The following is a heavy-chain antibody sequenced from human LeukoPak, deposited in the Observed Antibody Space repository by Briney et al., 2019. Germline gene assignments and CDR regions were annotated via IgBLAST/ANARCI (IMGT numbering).Heavy chain of an antibody. CDR2: IYTTGSA. Sequence: PSETLSLTCSVSGDPISGYFWTWIRQPAGKGLEWAGRIYTTGSADYSPSLANRVSMSVDKTKHQFFLTMRSVVAADTAVYYCAKGGTWVDPWGQGTLVIVSS. D-gene: IGHD1-26*01. V-gene: IGHV4-4*07. CDR1: GDPISGYF. J-gene: IGHJ5*02. CDR3: AKGGTWVDP.